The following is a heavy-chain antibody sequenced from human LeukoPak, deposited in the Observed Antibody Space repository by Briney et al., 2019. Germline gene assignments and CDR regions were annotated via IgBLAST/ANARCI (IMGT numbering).Heavy chain of an antibody. CDR1: GGSFSGYY. D-gene: IGHD1-14*01. Sequence: PSETLSLTCAVYGGSFSGYYWSWIRQPPGKGLEWIGEINHSGSTNYNPSLKSRVTISVDTSKNQFSLKLSPVTAADTAVYYCARFKNRNYYYYMDVWGKGTTVTVSS. CDR2: INHSGST. J-gene: IGHJ6*03. V-gene: IGHV4-34*01. CDR3: ARFKNRNYYYYMDV.